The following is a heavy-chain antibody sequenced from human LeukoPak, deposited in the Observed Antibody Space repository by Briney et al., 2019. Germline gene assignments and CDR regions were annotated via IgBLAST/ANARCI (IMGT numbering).Heavy chain of an antibody. CDR1: GFTFSSYE. Sequence: GGSLRLSCGASGFTFSSYEMNWVRQAPGKGLEWVSYITSSGSSMYYADSVKGRFTISRDKAKNSLYLQMNSLRAEDTAVYYCAREGARPSDYWGQGTLVTVSS. J-gene: IGHJ4*02. V-gene: IGHV3-48*03. CDR2: ITSSGSSM. D-gene: IGHD3-16*01. CDR3: AREGARPSDY.